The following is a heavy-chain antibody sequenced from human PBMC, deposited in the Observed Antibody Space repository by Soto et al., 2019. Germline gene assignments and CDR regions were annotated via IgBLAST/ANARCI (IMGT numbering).Heavy chain of an antibody. D-gene: IGHD3-10*01. CDR1: GGFISRSNW. CDR2: IYHSGSP. J-gene: IGHJ4*02. Sequence: QVQLQESGPGLVKPSGTLSLTCAVSGGFISRSNWWSWVRQPPGKGLEWIGEIYHSGSPNYNPSLESRVTRAVDKSKNQFSLTLNSVTAADTAVYYCARAPGGSCRVYFDYWGQGALVNVSS. CDR3: ARAPGGSCRVYFDY. V-gene: IGHV4-4*02.